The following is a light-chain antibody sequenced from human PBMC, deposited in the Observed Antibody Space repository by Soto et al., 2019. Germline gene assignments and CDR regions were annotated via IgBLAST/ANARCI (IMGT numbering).Light chain of an antibody. CDR3: SSYTSSSTYV. CDR2: EVS. J-gene: IGLJ1*01. Sequence: QSALTQTPSVSGSPGQSVSISCTGTSSDGGSYNRVSWYQQPPGTAPKLMIYEVSNRPSGVPDRFSGSKSGNTASLTISGLQAEDEADYYCSSYTSSSTYVFGTGTKLTVL. V-gene: IGLV2-18*02. CDR1: SSDGGSYNR.